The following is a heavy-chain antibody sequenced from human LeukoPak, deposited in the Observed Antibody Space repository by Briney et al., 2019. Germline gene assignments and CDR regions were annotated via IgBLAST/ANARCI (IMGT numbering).Heavy chain of an antibody. CDR1: GFTFSSYG. D-gene: IGHD3-22*01. CDR2: IWYDGSNK. CDR3: ARDRYYYDSSGYYFDY. V-gene: IGHV3-33*01. J-gene: IGHJ4*02. Sequence: RGSLRLSCAASGFTFSSYGMHWVRQAPGKGLEWVAVIWYDGSNKYYADSVKGRFTTSRDNSKNTLYLQMNSLRAEDTAVYYCARDRYYYDSSGYYFDYWGQGTLVTVSS.